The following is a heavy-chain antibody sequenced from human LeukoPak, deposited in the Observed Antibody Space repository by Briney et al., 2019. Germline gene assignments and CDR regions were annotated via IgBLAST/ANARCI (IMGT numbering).Heavy chain of an antibody. V-gene: IGHV4-61*02. J-gene: IGHJ4*02. CDR3: ARLRITMVRGRWYFDY. Sequence: SQTLSLTCTVSGGSISSGSYYWSWIRQPAGKGLEWIGRIYTSGSTNYNPSLKSRVTISVDTSKNQFSLKLSSVTAADTAVYYCARLRITMVRGRWYFDYWGQGTLVTVSS. CDR2: IYTSGST. CDR1: GGSISSGSYY. D-gene: IGHD3-10*01.